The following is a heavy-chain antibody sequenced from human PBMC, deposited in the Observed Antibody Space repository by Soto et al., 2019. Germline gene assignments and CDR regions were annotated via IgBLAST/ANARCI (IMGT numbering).Heavy chain of an antibody. CDR3: ATPPRADGYNYYYYSVMDV. J-gene: IGHJ6*04. CDR2: IIPIFGTA. Sequence: ASVKVSCKASGGTFSSYAISWVRQAPGQGLEWMGGIIPIFGTANYAQKFQGRVTITADESTSKAYMELSSLRSEDTAVYYWATPPRADGYNYYYYSVMDVGGKGTLVTVSS. CDR1: GGTFSSYA. V-gene: IGHV1-69*13. D-gene: IGHD5-12*01.